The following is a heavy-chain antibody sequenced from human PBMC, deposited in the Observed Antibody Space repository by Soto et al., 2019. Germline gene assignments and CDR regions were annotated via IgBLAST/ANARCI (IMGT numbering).Heavy chain of an antibody. J-gene: IGHJ3*01. CDR3: AKDNTVFGEFTGGWRACDV. Sequence: QVQLVQSGAEVKKPGSSVKVSCKASGDTFITYAIGWVRQAPGQGLEWMGGINPIFGKPDYSQKFQGRVTISADESMTTVYMGLSNLSSEDAALYYCAKDNTVFGEFTGGWRACDVWGQGSMIIVSS. V-gene: IGHV1-69*01. CDR2: INPIFGKP. CDR1: GDTFITYA. D-gene: IGHD3-3*01.